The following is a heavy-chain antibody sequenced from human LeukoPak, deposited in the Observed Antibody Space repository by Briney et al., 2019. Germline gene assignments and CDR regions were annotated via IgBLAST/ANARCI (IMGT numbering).Heavy chain of an antibody. V-gene: IGHV4-59*08. D-gene: IGHD3-22*01. CDR1: GFTFSSYA. CDR2: IYYSGST. CDR3: ARQDYYDSSGYLFDY. J-gene: IGHJ4*02. Sequence: GSLRLSCAASGFTFSSYAMSWIRQPPGKGLEWIGYIYYSGSTNYNPSLKSRVTISVDTSKNQFSLKLSSVTAADTAVYYCARQDYYDSSGYLFDYWGQGTLVTVSS.